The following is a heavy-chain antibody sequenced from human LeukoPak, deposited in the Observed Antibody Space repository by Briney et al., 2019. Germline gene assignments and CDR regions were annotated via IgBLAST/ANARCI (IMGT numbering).Heavy chain of an antibody. CDR2: INTNTGNP. D-gene: IGHD5-24*01. CDR1: GYTFTGYY. Sequence: ASVTVSCKASGYTFTGYYMHWVRQAPGQGLEWMGWINTNTGNPTYAQGFTGRFVFSLDTSVSTAYLQISSLKAEDTAVYYCARDVDGYNSDYFDYWGQGTLVTVSS. V-gene: IGHV7-4-1*02. CDR3: ARDVDGYNSDYFDY. J-gene: IGHJ4*02.